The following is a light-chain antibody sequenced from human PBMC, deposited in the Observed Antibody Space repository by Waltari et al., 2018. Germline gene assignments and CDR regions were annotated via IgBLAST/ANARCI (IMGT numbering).Light chain of an antibody. CDR3: YSYAGSSSFV. CDR2: DVN. Sequence: QSALTQPRSVSGSPGQSVTISCTGTISDVGGHNYVSWYQQHPGKAPKLIIYDVNKRPSGVPDRFSGSKSGNTASLTISGLQGEDEADYYCYSYAGSSSFVFGTGTEIIVL. V-gene: IGLV2-11*01. J-gene: IGLJ1*01. CDR1: ISDVGGHNY.